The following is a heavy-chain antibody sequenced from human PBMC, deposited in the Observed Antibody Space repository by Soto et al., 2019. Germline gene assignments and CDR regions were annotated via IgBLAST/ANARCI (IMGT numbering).Heavy chain of an antibody. CDR1: GFTFSSYG. V-gene: IGHV3-33*01. J-gene: IGHJ6*02. D-gene: IGHD3-10*01. CDR3: HMVRGVYGGMDV. CDR2: IWYDGSNK. Sequence: GGSLRLSCAASGFTFSSYGMHWVRQAPGKGLEWVAVIWYDGSNKYYADSVKGRFTISRDNSKNTLYLQMNSLRAEDTAVYYRHMVRGVYGGMDVWGQGTTVTVSS.